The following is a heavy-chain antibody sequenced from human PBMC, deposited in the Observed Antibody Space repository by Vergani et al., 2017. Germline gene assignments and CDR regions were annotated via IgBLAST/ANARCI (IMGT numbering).Heavy chain of an antibody. J-gene: IGHJ4*02. CDR3: ARDGGWFGESACDY. D-gene: IGHD3-10*01. V-gene: IGHV3-21*01. Sequence: EVQLVESGGGLVKPGGSLRLSCAASGFTFSSYSMNWVRQAPGKGLEWVSSISSSSSYIYYADSVKGRFTISRDNAKNSLYLQMNSLRAEDTAVYYCARDGGWFGESACDYWGQGTLVTVSS. CDR1: GFTFSSYS. CDR2: ISSSSSYI.